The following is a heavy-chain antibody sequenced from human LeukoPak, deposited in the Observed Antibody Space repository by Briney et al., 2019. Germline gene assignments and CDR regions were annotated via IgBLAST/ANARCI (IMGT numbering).Heavy chain of an antibody. CDR2: IYYSGST. Sequence: TSETLSLTCTVSGGSISSYYWSWIRQPPGKGLEWIGYIYYSGSTNYNPSLKSRVTISVDTSKNQFSLKLSSVTAADTAVYYCARDYYDFWSGYNWFDPWGQGTLVTVSS. CDR1: GGSISSYY. CDR3: ARDYYDFWSGYNWFDP. J-gene: IGHJ5*02. V-gene: IGHV4-59*01. D-gene: IGHD3-3*01.